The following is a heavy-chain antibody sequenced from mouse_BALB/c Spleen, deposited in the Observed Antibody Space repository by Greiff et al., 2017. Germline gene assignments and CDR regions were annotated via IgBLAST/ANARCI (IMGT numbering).Heavy chain of an antibody. CDR3: ARGGNIDY. Sequence: EVQLVESGGGLVQPGGSRKLSCAASGFTFSSFGMHWVRQAPEKGLEWVAYISSGSSTIYYADTVKGRFTISRDNPKNTLFLQMTSLRSEDTAMYYCARGGNIDYWGQGTTLTVSS. D-gene: IGHD2-1*01. CDR1: GFTFSSFG. V-gene: IGHV5-17*02. J-gene: IGHJ2*01. CDR2: ISSGSSTI.